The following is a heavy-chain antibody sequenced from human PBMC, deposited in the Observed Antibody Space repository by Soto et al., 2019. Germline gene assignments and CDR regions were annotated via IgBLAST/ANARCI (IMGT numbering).Heavy chain of an antibody. CDR3: ARDGSGMNYYYYYGMDV. V-gene: IGHV1-2*02. CDR1: GYSFSVYH. Sequence: ASVKVSCKASGYSFSVYHIHWVRQAPGQGLEWMGWINPNSGGTKYAQKFQGRVTMTRDTSISTAYMELSRLRSDDTAVYYCARDGSGMNYYYYYGMDVWGQGTTVTVSS. CDR2: INPNSGGT. J-gene: IGHJ6*02. D-gene: IGHD3-10*01.